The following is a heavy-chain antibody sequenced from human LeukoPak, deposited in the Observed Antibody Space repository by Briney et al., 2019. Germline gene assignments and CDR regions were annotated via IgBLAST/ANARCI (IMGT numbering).Heavy chain of an antibody. D-gene: IGHD2-2*03. CDR1: GYTFTGYY. J-gene: IGHJ5*02. Sequence: GESLKVSCKASGYTFTGYYMHWVRQAPGQGLEWIGWINPNSGGTNYAQKFQGRVTMTRDTSISTAYMELSRLRSDDTAVYYCARVGYCSSTSCFDWFDPWGQGTLVTVSS. CDR3: ARVGYCSSTSCFDWFDP. V-gene: IGHV1-2*02. CDR2: INPNSGGT.